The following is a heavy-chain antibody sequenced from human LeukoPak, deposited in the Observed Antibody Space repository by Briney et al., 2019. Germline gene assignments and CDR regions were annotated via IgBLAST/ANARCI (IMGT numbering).Heavy chain of an antibody. CDR3: ARFIDEIDNWFDP. J-gene: IGHJ5*02. CDR1: GGSMSSYY. D-gene: IGHD3-16*02. Sequence: PSETLSLTCNVSGGSMSSYYWSWIRQPPGKGLEWIGYIYYSGSTKYNPSLKSRVTISVDTSKNQLSLKLSSVTAADTAVYYCARFIDEIDNWFDPWGQGTLVTVSS. CDR2: IYYSGST. V-gene: IGHV4-59*01.